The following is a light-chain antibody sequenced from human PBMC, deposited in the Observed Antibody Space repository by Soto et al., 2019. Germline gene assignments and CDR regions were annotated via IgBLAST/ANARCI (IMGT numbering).Light chain of an antibody. CDR1: SSDVGGYKY. V-gene: IGLV2-8*01. CDR3: SSYAGSNNLV. CDR2: EVS. Sequence: QSVLTQPPSASGSPGQSVTICCTGTSSDVGGYKYVSWYQQHPGKAPKLMIYEVSKRPSGVPDRFSGSKSGNTASLTVSGLQAEDEADYYCSSYAGSNNLVFGGGTKLTVL. J-gene: IGLJ2*01.